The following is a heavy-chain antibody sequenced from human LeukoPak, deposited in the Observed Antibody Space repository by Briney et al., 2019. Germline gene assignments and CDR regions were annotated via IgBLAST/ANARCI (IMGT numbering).Heavy chain of an antibody. D-gene: IGHD1-14*01. CDR1: GFTFSNYW. Sequence: GALRLSCAASGFTFSNYWMSWVRQAPGKGLEWVANIKQDGSEKYYVGSVKGRFTISRDNADNSLYLQMNSLRAEDTAVYYCARLRTSDYWGQGTLVTVSS. V-gene: IGHV3-7*03. J-gene: IGHJ4*02. CDR2: IKQDGSEK. CDR3: ARLRTSDY.